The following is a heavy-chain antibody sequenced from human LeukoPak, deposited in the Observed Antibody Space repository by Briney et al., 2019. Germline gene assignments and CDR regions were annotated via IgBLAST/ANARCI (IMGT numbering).Heavy chain of an antibody. CDR2: ISSSSSYI. V-gene: IGHV3-21*01. Sequence: GGSLRLSCAASGFTLSSYSMNWVRQAPGKGLEWVSSISSSSSYIYYADSVKGRFTISRDNAKNSLYLQMNSLRAEDTAVYYCARDFWAMDYYYYYGMDVWGQGTTVTVSS. J-gene: IGHJ6*02. CDR1: GFTLSSYS. CDR3: ARDFWAMDYYYYYGMDV. D-gene: IGHD3-3*01.